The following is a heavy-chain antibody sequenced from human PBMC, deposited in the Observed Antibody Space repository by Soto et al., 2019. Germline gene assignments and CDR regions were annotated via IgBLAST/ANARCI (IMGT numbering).Heavy chain of an antibody. D-gene: IGHD6-19*01. CDR2: INAGNGNT. Sequence: QAHLVQSGTEVKMPGDSVQVSCKASGFVSTNYNFHWVRQAPGQSLEWMGRINAGNGNTQYSQNFQGRVTFTSDPSASTAFMELTNLRFEDRAMYYCASDYGSNWRLWGQGTLVSVSS. CDR1: GFVSTNYN. J-gene: IGHJ4*02. V-gene: IGHV1-3*01. CDR3: ASDYGSNWRL.